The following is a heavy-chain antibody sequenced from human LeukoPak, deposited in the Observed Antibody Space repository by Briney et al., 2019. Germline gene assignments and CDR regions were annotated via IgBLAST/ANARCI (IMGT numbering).Heavy chain of an antibody. V-gene: IGHV3-48*03. Sequence: GGSLRLSCAGSGFTFSSYEMNWVRLAPGRGLEWVSYIGDSGSNTHYADSVKGRFTISRDNARNSLYLQMNSLRAEDTAVYYCAKRSYYDSSGYYFDYWGQGTLVTVSS. D-gene: IGHD3-22*01. J-gene: IGHJ4*02. CDR3: AKRSYYDSSGYYFDY. CDR2: IGDSGSNT. CDR1: GFTFSSYE.